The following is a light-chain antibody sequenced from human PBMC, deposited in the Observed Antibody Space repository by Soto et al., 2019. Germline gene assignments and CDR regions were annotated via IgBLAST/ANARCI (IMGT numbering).Light chain of an antibody. J-gene: IGLJ1*01. Sequence: QSVLTQPPSASGTPGQRVTLSCYGSSFNIGRNTVNWYQQLPGTTPKLLIYSNNQRSSGVPDRFSGSKSGTSASLAISGLQSEDEAEYYCAAWDDSLNGNYVFGAGTKVTVL. CDR3: AAWDDSLNGNYV. CDR1: SFNIGRNT. V-gene: IGLV1-44*01. CDR2: SNN.